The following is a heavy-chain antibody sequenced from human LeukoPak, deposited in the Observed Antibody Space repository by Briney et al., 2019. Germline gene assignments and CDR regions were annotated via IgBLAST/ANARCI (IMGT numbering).Heavy chain of an antibody. CDR3: ARDREVGATGYYFDY. Sequence: SETLSLTCTVSGVSISSGSYYWSWIRQPAGKGLEWIGRIYTSGSTTYHSSLKSRVTISLDTSKNHFSLRLSSVTAADTAVYYCARDREVGATGYYFDYWGQGTLVTVSS. V-gene: IGHV4-61*02. CDR2: IYTSGST. J-gene: IGHJ4*02. CDR1: GVSISSGSYY. D-gene: IGHD1-26*01.